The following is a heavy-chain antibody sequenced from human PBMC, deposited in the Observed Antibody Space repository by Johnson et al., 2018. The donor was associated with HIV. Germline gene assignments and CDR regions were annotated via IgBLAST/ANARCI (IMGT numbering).Heavy chain of an antibody. CDR1: GFTFSDYW. Sequence: VTLVESGGGLVQPGGSLRLSCGASGFTFSDYWMSWVRQAPGKGLEWVASIKYDGSDKYYVDAVKGRLIISRDNVNNSVYLQMNSLRGEDTAVYYCARSQPEEYSSSSDAFDIWGQGTMVTVSS. CDR3: ARSQPEEYSSSSDAFDI. J-gene: IGHJ3*02. V-gene: IGHV3-7*05. CDR2: IKYDGSDK. D-gene: IGHD6-6*01.